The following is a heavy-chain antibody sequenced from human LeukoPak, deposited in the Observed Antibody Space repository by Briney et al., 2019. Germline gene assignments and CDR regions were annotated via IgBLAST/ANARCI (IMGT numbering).Heavy chain of an antibody. D-gene: IGHD1-14*01. CDR1: GGTFSSYA. V-gene: IGHV1-69*04. Sequence: EASVKVSCKASGGTFSSYAISWVRQAPGQGLEWMGRIIPILGIANYAQKFQGRVTITADKSTSTAYMELSSLRSEDTAVYYCARVTGLGRWAFDIWGQGTMVTVSS. J-gene: IGHJ3*02. CDR3: ARVTGLGRWAFDI. CDR2: IIPILGIA.